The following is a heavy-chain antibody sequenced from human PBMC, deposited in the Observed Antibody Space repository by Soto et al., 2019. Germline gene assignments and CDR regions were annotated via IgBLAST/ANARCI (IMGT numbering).Heavy chain of an antibody. CDR2: IYYSGST. CDR3: ARARTAVTTLIDY. CDR1: GGSISSGGYY. D-gene: IGHD4-4*01. V-gene: IGHV4-31*03. Sequence: PSETLSLTCTVSGGSISSGGYYWSWIRQHPGKGLEWIGYIYYSGSTYYNPSLKSRVTISVDTSKNQFSLKLSSVTAADTAVYYCARARTAVTTLIDYWGQGTLVTVSS. J-gene: IGHJ4*02.